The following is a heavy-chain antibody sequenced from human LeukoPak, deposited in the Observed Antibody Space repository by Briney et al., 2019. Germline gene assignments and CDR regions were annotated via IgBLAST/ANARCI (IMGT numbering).Heavy chain of an antibody. Sequence: PGGSLRLSCAASGFTFSSYWMSWVRQAPGKGLEWVSYISRSGSTIYYADSVKGRFTISRDNAKNSLYLQMNSLRAEDTAVYYCARVPIAVAPFDYWGQGTLVTVSS. CDR1: GFTFSSYW. J-gene: IGHJ4*02. D-gene: IGHD6-19*01. CDR3: ARVPIAVAPFDY. CDR2: ISRSGSTI. V-gene: IGHV3-48*04.